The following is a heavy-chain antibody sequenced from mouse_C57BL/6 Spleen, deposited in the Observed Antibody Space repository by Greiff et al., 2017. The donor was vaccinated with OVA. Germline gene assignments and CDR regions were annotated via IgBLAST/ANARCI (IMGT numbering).Heavy chain of an antibody. CDR3: ARGGGYDPYYYAMDY. Sequence: QVQLKQPGAELVKPGASVKLSCKASGYTFTSYWMHWVKQRPGQGLEWIGMIHPNSGSTNYNEKFKSKATLTVDKSSSTAYMQLSSLTSEDSAVYYGARGGGYDPYYYAMDYWGQGTSVTVSS. D-gene: IGHD2-2*01. V-gene: IGHV1-64*01. CDR1: GYTFTSYW. J-gene: IGHJ4*01. CDR2: IHPNSGST.